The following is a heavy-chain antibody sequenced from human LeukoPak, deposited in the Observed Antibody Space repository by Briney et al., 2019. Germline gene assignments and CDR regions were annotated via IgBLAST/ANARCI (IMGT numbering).Heavy chain of an antibody. CDR2: INHSGST. D-gene: IGHD2-2*01. V-gene: IGHV4-34*01. CDR3: ARRPALIVPAAMPYFDY. J-gene: IGHJ4*02. Sequence: SETLSLTCAVYGGSFSGYYWSWIRQPPGKGLEWIGEINHSGSTNYNPSLKSRVTISVDTSKNQFSLRLSSVTAADTAVYYCARRPALIVPAAMPYFDYWGQGTLVTVSS. CDR1: GGSFSGYY.